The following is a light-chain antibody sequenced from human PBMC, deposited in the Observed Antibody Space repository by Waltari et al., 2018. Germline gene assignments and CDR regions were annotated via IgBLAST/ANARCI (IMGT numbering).Light chain of an antibody. CDR3: CSFAGNYTLL. CDR1: SSDVGGYDY. J-gene: IGLJ2*01. V-gene: IGLV2-11*01. CDR2: DVD. Sequence: QSALTQPRSVSGSPGQSVTLSCTGTSSDVGGYDYVSWYQQHPGKAPKLIISDVDKRPSGVSDRFSGAKAGNTASLTISGLQVDDEASYYCCSFAGNYTLLVGGGTNLTVL.